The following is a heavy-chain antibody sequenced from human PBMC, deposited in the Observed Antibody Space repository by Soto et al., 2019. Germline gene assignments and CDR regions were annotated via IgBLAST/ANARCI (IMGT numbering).Heavy chain of an antibody. CDR1: GFTFSDHY. CDR3: ARGHYGMDV. Sequence: GGSLRLSCAASGFTFSDHYMSWIRQTPEEGLEWVSYISTRGSDIYYADSVKGRFTISRDDAKNSLHLQMNSLRAEDTAVYYCARGHYGMDVWGQGTTVTVSS. V-gene: IGHV3-11*01. CDR2: ISTRGSDI. J-gene: IGHJ6*02.